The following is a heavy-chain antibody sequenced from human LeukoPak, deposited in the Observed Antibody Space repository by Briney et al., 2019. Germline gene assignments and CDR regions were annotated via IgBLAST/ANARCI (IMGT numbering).Heavy chain of an antibody. CDR1: GFTFSSYA. CDR2: ISINSGGT. J-gene: IGHJ4*02. V-gene: IGHV3-23*01. CDR3: ARDLEGLQFPGY. D-gene: IGHD5-24*01. Sequence: GGSLRLSCAASGFTFSSYAMTWVRQAPGKGLEWVSSISINSGGTYYADSVKGRFTISRDNSKNTLYLQMNSLRAEDTAVYYCARDLEGLQFPGYWGQGTLVTVSS.